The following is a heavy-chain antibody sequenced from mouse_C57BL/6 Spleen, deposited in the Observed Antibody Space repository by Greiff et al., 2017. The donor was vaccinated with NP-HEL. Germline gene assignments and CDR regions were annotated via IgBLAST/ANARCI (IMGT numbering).Heavy chain of an antibody. CDR3: ARTPPTYGSSRYDAMDY. V-gene: IGHV1-50*01. Sequence: VQLQQSGAELVKPGASVKLSCKASGYTFTSYWMQWVKQRPGQGLEWIGEIDPSDSYTNYNQKFKGKATMTVDTSSSTAYMQLSSLTSEDSAVDYGARTPPTYGSSRYDAMDYLGQGTSVTVSS. CDR2: IDPSDSYT. D-gene: IGHD1-1*01. J-gene: IGHJ4*01. CDR1: GYTFTSYW.